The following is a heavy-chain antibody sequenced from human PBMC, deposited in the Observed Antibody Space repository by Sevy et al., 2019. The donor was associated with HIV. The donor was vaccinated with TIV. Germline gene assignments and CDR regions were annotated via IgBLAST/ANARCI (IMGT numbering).Heavy chain of an antibody. V-gene: IGHV4-59*01. CDR1: GGPISGYY. D-gene: IGHD3-3*01. CDR3: ARVVGYYDFWSGSGWFDT. J-gene: IGHJ5*02. CDR2: MFYSGTT. Sequence: SETLSLTCTVSGGPISGYYWSWIRQPPGKGLEWIGYMFYSGTTNYNPSLESRVTISVDTSKNQFSLKLSSVTAADTAVYYCARVVGYYDFWSGSGWFDTWGQRTLVTVSS.